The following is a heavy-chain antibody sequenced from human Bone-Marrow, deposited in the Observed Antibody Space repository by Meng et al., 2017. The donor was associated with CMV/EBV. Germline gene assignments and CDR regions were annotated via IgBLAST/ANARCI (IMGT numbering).Heavy chain of an antibody. D-gene: IGHD6-6*01. CDR2: INHSGST. Sequence: GSLRLSCAVYGGSFSGYYWSWIRQPPGKGLEWIGEINHSGSTNYNPSLKSRVTISVDTSKNQFSLKLSSVTAADTAVYYCARDLMKNRGSSPAPWGMDVWGQGTTVTVSS. J-gene: IGHJ6*02. CDR3: ARDLMKNRGSSPAPWGMDV. CDR1: GGSFSGYY. V-gene: IGHV4-34*01.